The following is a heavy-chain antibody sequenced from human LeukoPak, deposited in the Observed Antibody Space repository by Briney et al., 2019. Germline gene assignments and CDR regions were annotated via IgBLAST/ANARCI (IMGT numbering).Heavy chain of an antibody. J-gene: IGHJ6*03. CDR1: GGSISSSTNY. Sequence: SETLSLTCTVSGGSISSSTNYWGWIRQPPGKGLEWIGEINHSGSTNYHPSLKSRVTISVDTAKKQFSLKLSSDCARRLGRKFGERFYYYHYMDVWGKGTTVTISS. D-gene: IGHD3-10*01. V-gene: IGHV4-39*07. CDR2: INHSGST. CDR3: ERFYYYHYMDV.